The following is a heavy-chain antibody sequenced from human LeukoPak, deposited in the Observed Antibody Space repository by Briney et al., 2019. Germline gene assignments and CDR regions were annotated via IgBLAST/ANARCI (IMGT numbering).Heavy chain of an antibody. V-gene: IGHV3-23*01. CDR1: GFTFRNYA. Sequence: PGGSLRFSCVASGFTFRNYAMSWVRQSPGKGLEWISAISNVGVYTFHADSVKGRLTISRDNSKNTLYLQMNSLRAEDTAVYYCARAKAYSTSCYDYWGQGTLVTVSS. CDR3: ARAKAYSTSCYDY. D-gene: IGHD2-2*01. J-gene: IGHJ4*02. CDR2: ISNVGVYT.